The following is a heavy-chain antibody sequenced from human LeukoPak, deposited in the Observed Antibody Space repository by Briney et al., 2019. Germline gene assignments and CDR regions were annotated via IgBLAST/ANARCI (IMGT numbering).Heavy chain of an antibody. J-gene: IGHJ5*02. CDR1: GGSISNYY. CDR2: IYYSGST. V-gene: IGHV4-59*08. D-gene: IGHD2-15*01. Sequence: SETLSLTCTVSGGSISNYYWSWIRQPPGKGLEWIGYIYYSGSTNYNPSLKSRVTISVDTSKNQFSLKLSSVTAADTAVYYCARRILGYCSGGSCYTENWFDPWGQGTLVTVSS. CDR3: ARRILGYCSGGSCYTENWFDP.